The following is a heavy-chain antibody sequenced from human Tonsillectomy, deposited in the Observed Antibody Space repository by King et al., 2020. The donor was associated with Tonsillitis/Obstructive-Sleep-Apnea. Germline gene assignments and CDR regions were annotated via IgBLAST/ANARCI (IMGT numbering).Heavy chain of an antibody. D-gene: IGHD2-8*01. V-gene: IGHV3-30*18. CDR1: GFTFSSYG. J-gene: IGHJ5*02. Sequence: HVQLVESGGGVVQPGKSLRLSCAASGFTFSSYGMDWVRQAPGKGLEWVAVISYDGSNKYYADSVKGRFTISRDNTKNTLYLQMNSLRVEDTAVYYCVKDRGAYCSNGVCFGFDPWGQGTLVTVSS. CDR3: VKDRGAYCSNGVCFGFDP. CDR2: ISYDGSNK.